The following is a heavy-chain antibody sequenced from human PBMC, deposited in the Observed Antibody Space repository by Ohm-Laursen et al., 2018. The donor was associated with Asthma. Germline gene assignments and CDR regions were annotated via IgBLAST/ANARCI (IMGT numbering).Heavy chain of an antibody. J-gene: IGHJ4*02. CDR1: GFTFRSYA. V-gene: IGHV3-30-3*01. Sequence: SLRLSCAASGFTFRSYAMHWVRQAPGKGLEWVAVGGSYYDGGLKYYADSVNGRFTVSRDDSKNTLYLQMNSLRAEDTAVYYCARENIAVAGTGFDYWGQGTLVTVSS. CDR2: GGSYYDGGLK. CDR3: ARENIAVAGTGFDY. D-gene: IGHD6-19*01.